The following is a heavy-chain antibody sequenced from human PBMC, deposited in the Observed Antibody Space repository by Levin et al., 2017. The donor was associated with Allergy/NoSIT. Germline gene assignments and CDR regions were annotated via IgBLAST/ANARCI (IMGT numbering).Heavy chain of an antibody. J-gene: IGHJ3*02. V-gene: IGHV3-33*01. CDR1: GFTFSAFG. D-gene: IGHD2-15*01. CDR2: ISFDGSHI. Sequence: LSLTCAASGFTFSAFGFHWVRQAPGKGLEWVTMISFDGSHIHYADSLKGRFTISRDDSKNTVYLQMNSLTADDTGVYYCARDVLPNGSRAFDIWGQGTMVIVSS. CDR3: ARDVLPNGSRAFDI.